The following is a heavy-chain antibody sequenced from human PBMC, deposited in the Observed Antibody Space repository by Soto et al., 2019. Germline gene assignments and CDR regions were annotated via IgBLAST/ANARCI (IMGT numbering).Heavy chain of an antibody. CDR3: ARGRPEPVPPPRITMVRGVIGGGAFDY. D-gene: IGHD3-10*01. J-gene: IGHJ4*02. CDR1: GFTLSSYS. Sequence: GGSLRLSCAASGFTLSSYSMNWVRQAPGKGLEWVSYISSSSSTIYYADSVKGRFTISRDNAKNSLYLQMNSLGDEDTAVYYCARGRPEPVPPPRITMVRGVIGGGAFDYWGQGTLVTVSS. V-gene: IGHV3-48*02. CDR2: ISSSSSTI.